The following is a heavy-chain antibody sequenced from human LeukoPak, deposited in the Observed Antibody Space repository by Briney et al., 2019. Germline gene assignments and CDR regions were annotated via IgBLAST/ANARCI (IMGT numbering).Heavy chain of an antibody. V-gene: IGHV1-2*02. CDR3: ATSLTFGGNDGQPYFDY. Sequence: ASVTVSCTASGYTFTVYYMHWVRQAPGQGLEWMGWINPNSGGTNYAQKFQGRVTMTRDTSISTAYMELSRLRSDDTAVYYCATSLTFGGNDGQPYFDYWGQGTLVTVSS. CDR1: GYTFTVYY. CDR2: INPNSGGT. D-gene: IGHD4-23*01. J-gene: IGHJ4*02.